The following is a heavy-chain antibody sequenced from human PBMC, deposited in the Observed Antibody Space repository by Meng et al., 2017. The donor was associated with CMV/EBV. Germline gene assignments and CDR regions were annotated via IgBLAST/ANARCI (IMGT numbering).Heavy chain of an antibody. D-gene: IGHD1-26*01. CDR1: GYSISSGYY. J-gene: IGHJ4*02. V-gene: IGHV4-38-2*02. CDR2: IYHSGST. CDR3: ARVTPSIVGATSFGD. Sequence: GSLRLSCTVSGYSISSGYYWGWNRQPPGKGLEWIGSIYHSGSTYYNPSLKSRVTISVDTSKNQFSLNLTSVTAADTAVYYCARVTPSIVGATSFGDWGQGTLVTVSS.